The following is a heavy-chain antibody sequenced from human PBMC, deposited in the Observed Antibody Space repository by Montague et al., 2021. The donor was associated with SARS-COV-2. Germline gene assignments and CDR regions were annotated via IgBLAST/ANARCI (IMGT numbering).Heavy chain of an antibody. CDR2: IYYSGST. CDR3: ARMTLLRYFDWLSHGGYFDY. V-gene: IGHV4-39*01. CDR1: GGSISSSSYY. Sequence: SETLSLTCTVSGGSISSSSYYWGWLRQPPGKGLEWIGSIYYSGSTYYNPSLKSRFTISVDTSKNQFSLKLSSVTAADTAVYYCARMTLLRYFDWLSHGGYFDYWGQGTLVTVSS. D-gene: IGHD3-9*01. J-gene: IGHJ4*02.